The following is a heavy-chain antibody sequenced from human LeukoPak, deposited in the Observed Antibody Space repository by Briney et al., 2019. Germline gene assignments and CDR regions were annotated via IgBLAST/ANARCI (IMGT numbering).Heavy chain of an antibody. D-gene: IGHD1-26*01. CDR3: ARHMSREKWDFDY. V-gene: IGHV4-39*01. CDR1: GGSISSSSYY. CDR2: MDYSGST. J-gene: IGHJ4*02. Sequence: SETLSLTCTVSGGSISSSSYYWGWIRQPPGKGLEWIGSMDYSGSTYYNPSLKSRVTISVDTSKNQFSLKLSSVTAADTAVYYCARHMSREKWDFDYWGQGTLVTVSS.